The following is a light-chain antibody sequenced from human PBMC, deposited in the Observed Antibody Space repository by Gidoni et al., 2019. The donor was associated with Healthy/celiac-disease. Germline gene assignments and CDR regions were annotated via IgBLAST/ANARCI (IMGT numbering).Light chain of an antibody. V-gene: IGKV3-20*01. CDR3: QQYGSSLLT. Sequence: EFLLTQSPGTLSLSPGERATLSCRASQSVSSSYLAWYQQKPGQAPRLLIYGASSRATGIPDRFSGSGSGTDFTLTISRLEPEDFAVYYCQQYGSSLLTFXGXTKVEIK. CDR2: GAS. J-gene: IGKJ4*01. CDR1: QSVSSSY.